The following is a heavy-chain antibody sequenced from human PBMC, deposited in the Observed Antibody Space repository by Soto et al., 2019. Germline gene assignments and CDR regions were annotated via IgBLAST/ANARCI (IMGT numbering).Heavy chain of an antibody. J-gene: IGHJ4*02. CDR1: GGTFSSYA. V-gene: IGHV1-69*01. CDR3: ASGSGSYYLYYFDY. CDR2: IIPIFGTA. Sequence: QVQLVQAGAEVQKPGSSVNVSCKASGGTFSSYAISWVRQAPGQGLEWMGGIIPIFGTANYAQKFQGRVTITADESTSTAYMELSSLRSEDTAVYYCASGSGSYYLYYFDYWGQGTLVTVSS. D-gene: IGHD3-10*01.